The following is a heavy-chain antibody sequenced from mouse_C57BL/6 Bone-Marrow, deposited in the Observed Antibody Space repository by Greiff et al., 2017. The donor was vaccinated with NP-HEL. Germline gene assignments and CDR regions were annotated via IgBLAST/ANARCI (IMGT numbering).Heavy chain of an antibody. CDR2: ISSGSSTI. D-gene: IGHD2-4*01. Sequence: EVNLVESGGGLVKPGGSLKLSCAASGFTFSDYGMHWVRQAPEKGLEWVAYISSGSSTIYYADTVKGRFTISRDNAKNTLFLQMTSLRSEDTAMYYCARDYDFAYWGQGTLVTVSA. J-gene: IGHJ3*01. V-gene: IGHV5-17*01. CDR1: GFTFSDYG. CDR3: ARDYDFAY.